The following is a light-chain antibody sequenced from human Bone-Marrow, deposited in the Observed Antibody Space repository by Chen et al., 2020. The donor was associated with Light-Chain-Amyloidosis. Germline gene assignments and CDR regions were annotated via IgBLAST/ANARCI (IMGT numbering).Light chain of an antibody. Sequence: ILLTQSPGILSVSPGERATLSCRASQSVSSNLAWYQQKPGQAPRLLIYGASTRATGIPARFSGSGSGTEFTLTISSLQSEDFAVYYCQQYNNWPGTFGPGTKVDIK. CDR2: GAS. V-gene: IGKV3-15*01. CDR3: QQYNNWPGT. J-gene: IGKJ3*01. CDR1: QSVSSN.